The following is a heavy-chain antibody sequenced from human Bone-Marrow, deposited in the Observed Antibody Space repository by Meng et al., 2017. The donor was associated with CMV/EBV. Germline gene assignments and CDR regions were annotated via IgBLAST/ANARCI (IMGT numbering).Heavy chain of an antibody. V-gene: IGHV3-11*04. CDR3: ARDYEVDEPGPKPRVDV. Sequence: GESLKISCAASGFIFSDCYMSWIRQSPGKGLEWLAYISHTGQTTYHADSVKGRFTISRDNAKNSLYLQMNSLRAEDTAIYYCARDYEVDEPGPKPRVDVWGQGTTVTVSS. CDR1: GFIFSDCY. D-gene: IGHD2-2*01. J-gene: IGHJ6*02. CDR2: ISHTGQTT.